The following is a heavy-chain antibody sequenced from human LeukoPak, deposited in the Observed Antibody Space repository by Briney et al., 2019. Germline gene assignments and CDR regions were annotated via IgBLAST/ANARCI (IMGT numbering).Heavy chain of an antibody. CDR3: VKQHCSGGSCYYLDY. CDR2: INPHTGGT. CDR1: GYTFTSYY. J-gene: IGHJ4*02. D-gene: IGHD2-15*01. Sequence: ASVKVSCKASGYTFTSYYMHWVRQAPGQGLEWMGWINPHTGGTNYAQKFQGRVTMTRDTSISTAYMELSRLRSDDTAVYYCVKQHCSGGSCYYLDYWGQGTVVTVSS. V-gene: IGHV1-2*02.